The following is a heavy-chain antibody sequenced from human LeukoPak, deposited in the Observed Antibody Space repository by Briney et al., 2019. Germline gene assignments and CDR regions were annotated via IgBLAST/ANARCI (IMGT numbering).Heavy chain of an antibody. CDR3: ATVGYSYVINDWSRTGLGAYPTKYYYHMDV. J-gene: IGHJ6*03. Sequence: SETLSLTCTVYGGAFSDYYWGWIRQPPGKGLEWIGEIHPSGSTKYSPSLKSRVTISLGASKNQFSLKLSSVAAADTAVYFCATVGYSYVINDWSRTGLGAYPTKYYYHMDVWDKGTTVTVSS. V-gene: IGHV4-34*01. D-gene: IGHD5-18*01. CDR2: IHPSGST. CDR1: GGAFSDYY.